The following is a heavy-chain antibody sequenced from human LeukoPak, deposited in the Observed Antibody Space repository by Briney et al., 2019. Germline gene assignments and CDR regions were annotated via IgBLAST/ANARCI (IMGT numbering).Heavy chain of an antibody. CDR3: ARDFGYGSGSYGVN. J-gene: IGHJ4*02. V-gene: IGHV3-7*01. Sequence: PGGSLRLSCAASGFTFSSYWMSWVRQAPGKGLEWMANMKQDGSEKYYVDSVKGRFTISRDNAKNSLYLQMNSLRAEDTAVYYCARDFGYGSGSYGVNWGQGTLVTVST. CDR2: MKQDGSEK. D-gene: IGHD3-10*01. CDR1: GFTFSSYW.